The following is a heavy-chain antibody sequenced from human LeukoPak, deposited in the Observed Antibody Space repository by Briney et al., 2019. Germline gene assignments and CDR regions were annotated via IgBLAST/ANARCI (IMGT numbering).Heavy chain of an antibody. D-gene: IGHD6-19*01. CDR3: AKSGGSGWYYFDY. CDR2: IRSKAYGGTT. CDR1: GFTFGDYA. Sequence: PGGSLRLSCTASGFTFGDYAMSWFRQAPGKGLEWVGFIRSKAYGGTTEYAASVKGRFTISRDDSKSIAYLQMNSLRAEDTAVYYCAKSGGSGWYYFDYWGQGTLVTVSS. V-gene: IGHV3-49*03. J-gene: IGHJ4*02.